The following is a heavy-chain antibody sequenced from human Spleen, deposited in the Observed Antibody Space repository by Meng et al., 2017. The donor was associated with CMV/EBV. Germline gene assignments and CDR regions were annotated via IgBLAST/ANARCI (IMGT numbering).Heavy chain of an antibody. V-gene: IGHV4-31*03. CDR3: ARLDNRYGDLDY. J-gene: IGHJ4*02. Sequence: CTVSGGSISSGNHFWSWLRQHPGRGLEWIGKIYYSGTTSYNPSLKSRVIISVDTSKNQFSLKLTSVTAADTAVYYCARLDNRYGDLDYWGQGTLVTVSS. D-gene: IGHD4-17*01. CDR1: GGSISSGNHF. CDR2: IYYSGTT.